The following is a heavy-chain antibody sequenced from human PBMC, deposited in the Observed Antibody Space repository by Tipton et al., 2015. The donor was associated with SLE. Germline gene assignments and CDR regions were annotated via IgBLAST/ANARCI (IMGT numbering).Heavy chain of an antibody. Sequence: SLRLSCAASGFTFRSNWMSWVRQVPGKGLEWLANIKHTGREKYYVDSVKGRFTISRDNARNSLYLQMNSLRAEDTAVYYCVWDDNRNGGKWGQGTLVTVSS. V-gene: IGHV3-7*01. J-gene: IGHJ4*02. CDR1: GFTFRSNW. D-gene: IGHD1-1*01. CDR3: VWDDNRNGGK. CDR2: IKHTGREK.